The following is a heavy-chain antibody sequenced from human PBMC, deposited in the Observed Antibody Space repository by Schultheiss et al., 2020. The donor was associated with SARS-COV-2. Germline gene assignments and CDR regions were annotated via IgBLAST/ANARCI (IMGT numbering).Heavy chain of an antibody. J-gene: IGHJ3*02. D-gene: IGHD3-10*01. CDR1: GFTFSSYA. Sequence: GGSLRLSCAASGFTFSSYAMSWVRQAPGKGLEWVSSISSSSSYIYYADSVKGRFTISRDNAKNSLYLQMNSLRAEDTAVYYCARDAGELLWFGIQPDAFDIWGQGTMVTVSS. CDR3: ARDAGELLWFGIQPDAFDI. CDR2: ISSSSSYI. V-gene: IGHV3-21*01.